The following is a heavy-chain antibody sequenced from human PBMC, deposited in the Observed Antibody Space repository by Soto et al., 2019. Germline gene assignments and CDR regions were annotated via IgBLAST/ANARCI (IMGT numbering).Heavy chain of an antibody. V-gene: IGHV3-7*01. CDR1: GFTLRNYW. J-gene: IGHJ4*02. CDR2: IKQDGTEK. Sequence: EVQLVESGGGLVQPGGSLRLSCAASGFTLRNYWMSWVRQAPGKGLEWVANIKQDGTEKNYVDSVRGRFTISRDNAKNSLDLQMNSLTAEDTVVYYCASVAIWGQGTLVTVSS. CDR3: ASVAI. D-gene: IGHD5-12*01.